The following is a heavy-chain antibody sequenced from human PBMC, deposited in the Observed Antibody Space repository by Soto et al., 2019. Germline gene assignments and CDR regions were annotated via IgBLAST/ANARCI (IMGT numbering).Heavy chain of an antibody. J-gene: IGHJ4*02. CDR1: GFTFSSYS. Sequence: GGSLRLSCAASGFTFSSYSMNWVRQAPGKGLEWVSSISSSSSYIYYADSVKGRFTISRDNAKNSLYLQMNSLRAEDTAVYYCARGGSSGPPPFDYWGQGTLVTVSS. D-gene: IGHD6-19*01. CDR3: ARGGSSGPPPFDY. V-gene: IGHV3-21*01. CDR2: ISSSSSYI.